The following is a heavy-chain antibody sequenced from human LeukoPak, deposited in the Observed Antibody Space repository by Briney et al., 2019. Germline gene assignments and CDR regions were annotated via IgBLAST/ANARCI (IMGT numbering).Heavy chain of an antibody. D-gene: IGHD6-19*01. V-gene: IGHV3-23*01. CDR1: GIAFSDSA. CDR3: VKGACSSGCSGNH. CDR2: ITDTCNT. Sequence: GGSLRLSCAASGIAFSDSAMYWVRQAPGKGLECVSVITDTCNTYYGDSVKGRFTVSRDNSRKTLYLQMNSLRVDDTALYYCVKGACSSGCSGNHWGQGTRVIVSP. J-gene: IGHJ5*02.